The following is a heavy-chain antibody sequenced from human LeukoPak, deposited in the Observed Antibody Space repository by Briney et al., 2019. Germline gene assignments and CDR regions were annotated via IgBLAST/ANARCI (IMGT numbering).Heavy chain of an antibody. J-gene: IGHJ5*02. D-gene: IGHD2-2*01. CDR3: ARGVSRIVVVPAAMYWFDP. V-gene: IGHV4-34*01. CDR1: GGSFSGYY. Sequence: PSETLSLTCAVYGGSFSGYYWSWIRQPPGKGLEWIGEINRSGSTNYNPSLKSRVTISVDTSKNQFSLKLSSVTAADTAVYYCARGVSRIVVVPAAMYWFDPWGQGTLVTVSS. CDR2: INRSGST.